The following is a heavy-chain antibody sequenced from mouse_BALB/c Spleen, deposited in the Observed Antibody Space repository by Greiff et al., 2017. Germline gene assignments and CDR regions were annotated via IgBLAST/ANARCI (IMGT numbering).Heavy chain of an antibody. CDR2: INSNGGST. CDR1: GFTFSSYG. J-gene: IGHJ4*01. V-gene: IGHV5-6-3*01. Sequence: EVQRVESGGGLVQPGGSLKLSCAASGFTFSSYGMSWVRQTPDKRLELVATINSNGGSTYYPDSVKGRFTISRDNAKNTLYLQMSSLKSEDTAMYYCARVRAMDYWGQGTSVTVAA. CDR3: ARVRAMDY.